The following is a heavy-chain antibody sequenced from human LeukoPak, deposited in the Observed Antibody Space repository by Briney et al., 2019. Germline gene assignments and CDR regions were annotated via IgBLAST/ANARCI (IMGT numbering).Heavy chain of an antibody. D-gene: IGHD6-13*01. J-gene: IGHJ6*02. CDR3: ARDQGSGPYSSSWYYYYYYGMDV. V-gene: IGHV1-18*01. Sequence: GASVKVSCKASGYTFTSYGISWVRRAPGQGLEWMGWISAYNGNTNYAQKHQGRVTMTTDTSTSTAYMELRSLRSDDTAVYYCARDQGSGPYSSSWYYYYYYGMDVWGQGTTVTVSS. CDR1: GYTFTSYG. CDR2: ISAYNGNT.